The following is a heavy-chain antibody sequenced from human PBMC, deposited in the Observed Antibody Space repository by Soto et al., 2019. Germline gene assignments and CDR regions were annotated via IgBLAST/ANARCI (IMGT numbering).Heavy chain of an antibody. J-gene: IGHJ4*02. CDR2: TIPHYNTL. D-gene: IGHD6-13*01. CDR3: ASGASRWYPYFFDS. V-gene: IGHV1-69*01. CDR1: EGTFNSYA. Sequence: QAQVVQSGAEVRKPGSSVKLSCKASEGTFNSYAIAWVRQAPGQGLEWMGGTIPHYNTLNYAQKFQDRVTITAADATNTVYMELSRLRSDDTAAYFCASGASRWYPYFFDSWAQGTLVNVSS.